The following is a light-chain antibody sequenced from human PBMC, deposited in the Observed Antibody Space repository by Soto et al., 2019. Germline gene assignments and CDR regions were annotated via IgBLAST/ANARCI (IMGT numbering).Light chain of an antibody. J-gene: IGKJ1*01. Sequence: DIQMTQSPSSLSASVGDRFTITLLASQSISSYLNWYQQKPGKAPKLLIYAASSLQSGVPSRFSGSGSGTDFTLTISSLQPEDFATYYCKQSYSTPPTFGQGTKVDIK. CDR1: QSISSY. CDR3: KQSYSTPPT. CDR2: AAS. V-gene: IGKV1-39*01.